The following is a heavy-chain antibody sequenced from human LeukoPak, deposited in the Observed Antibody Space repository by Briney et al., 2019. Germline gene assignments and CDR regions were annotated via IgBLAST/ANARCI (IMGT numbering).Heavy chain of an antibody. Sequence: DSVKGRFTISRDNSRNTLYLQVNSLRAEDTAVYYCAREEHTSGWSNDIWGQGTMVIVSS. V-gene: IGHV3-30*01. D-gene: IGHD6-19*01. CDR3: AREEHTSGWSNDI. J-gene: IGHJ3*02.